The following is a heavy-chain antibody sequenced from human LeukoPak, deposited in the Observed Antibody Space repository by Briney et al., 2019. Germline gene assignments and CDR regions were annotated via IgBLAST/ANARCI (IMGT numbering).Heavy chain of an antibody. CDR2: ISAYNGNT. D-gene: IGHD4-11*01. V-gene: IGHV1-18*01. CDR1: GYTFTSYG. Sequence: GASVKVSCKASGYTFTSYGISWVRQAPGQGLEWMGWISAYNGNTNYAQKLQGRVTMTTDTSTSTAYMELRSLRSDDTAVYYCARSLHDYSNYATSYYFDYWGQGTLVTVSS. CDR3: ARSLHDYSNYATSYYFDY. J-gene: IGHJ4*02.